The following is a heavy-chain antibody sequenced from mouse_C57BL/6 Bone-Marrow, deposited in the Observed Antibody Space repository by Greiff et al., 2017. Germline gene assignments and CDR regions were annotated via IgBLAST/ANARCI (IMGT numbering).Heavy chain of an antibody. CDR2: IYPRSGNT. CDR1: GYTFTSYG. J-gene: IGHJ1*03. CDR3: ARNYGSSHWYFDV. Sequence: QVHVKQSGAELARPGASVKLSCKASGYTFTSYGISWVKQRTGQGLAWIGEIYPRSGNTYYNEKFKGKATLTADKSSSTAYMELRSLASEDSAVYFCARNYGSSHWYFDVWGTGTTVTVSS. D-gene: IGHD1-1*01. V-gene: IGHV1-81*01.